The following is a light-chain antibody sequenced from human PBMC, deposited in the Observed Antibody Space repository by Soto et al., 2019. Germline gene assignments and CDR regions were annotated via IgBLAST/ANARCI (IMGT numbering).Light chain of an antibody. Sequence: DFQMTQSPSTLSASVGDRVTITCRASQNIRSRLAWFQQKPGKAPKLLIYEASSLQSGVPSRFSGSGSGTEFTLSISSLQPDDFATYYCQHYNVYPWTFGQGTKVDI. J-gene: IGKJ1*01. CDR2: EAS. CDR3: QHYNVYPWT. CDR1: QNIRSR. V-gene: IGKV1-5*03.